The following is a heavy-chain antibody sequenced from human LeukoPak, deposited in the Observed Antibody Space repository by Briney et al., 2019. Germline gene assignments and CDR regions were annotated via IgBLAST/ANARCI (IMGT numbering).Heavy chain of an antibody. J-gene: IGHJ6*03. Sequence: SETPSLTCTVSGGSISVDSWGCIWQPAGEGQGWIGRIYTRVGTHYNPRLKSRVTMSVDTSKNQFSLKLSSVTAADTAVYYCARVERRRCSSTSGYARYYYYYMDVWGKGTTVTIAS. CDR1: GGSISVDS. CDR2: IYTRVGT. V-gene: IGHV4-4*07. CDR3: ARVERRRCSSTSGYARYYYYYMDV. D-gene: IGHD2-2*01.